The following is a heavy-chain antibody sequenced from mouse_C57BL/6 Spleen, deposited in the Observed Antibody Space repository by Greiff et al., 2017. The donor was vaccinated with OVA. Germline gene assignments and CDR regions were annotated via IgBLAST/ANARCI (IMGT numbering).Heavy chain of an antibody. CDR2: INPSNGGT. V-gene: IGHV1-53*01. J-gene: IGHJ1*03. CDR3: ARPPALYYYGSGYFDV. Sequence: QVQLQQPGTELVKPGASVKLSCKASGYTFTSYWMHWVKQRPGQGLEWIGNINPSNGGTNYNEKFKSKATLTVDQSSSTAYMQLSSLTSEDSAVYYCARPPALYYYGSGYFDVWGTGTTVTVSS. CDR1: GYTFTSYW. D-gene: IGHD1-1*01.